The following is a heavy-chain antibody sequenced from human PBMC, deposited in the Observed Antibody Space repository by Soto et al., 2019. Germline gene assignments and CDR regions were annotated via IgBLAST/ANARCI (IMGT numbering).Heavy chain of an antibody. V-gene: IGHV6-1*01. CDR3: ARVKDIVVVPAAISNGGYYYYGMDV. J-gene: IGHJ6*02. D-gene: IGHD2-2*01. Sequence: PSQTLSLTCAISEDSVSSNSAAWNWIRQSPSRGLEWLGRTYYRSKWYNDYAVSVKSRITINPDTSKNQFSLQLNSVTPEDTAVYYCARVKDIVVVPAAISNGGYYYYGMDVWGQGTTVTVSS. CDR1: EDSVSSNSAA. CDR2: TYYRSKWYN.